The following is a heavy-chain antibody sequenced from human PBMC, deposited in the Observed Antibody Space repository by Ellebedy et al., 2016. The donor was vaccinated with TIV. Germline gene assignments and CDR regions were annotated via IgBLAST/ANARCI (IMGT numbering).Heavy chain of an antibody. CDR2: IYHSGST. V-gene: IGHV4-30-2*01. CDR3: ARGYRGRYCSSTSCYTGVDY. CDR1: GGSISSGGYS. D-gene: IGHD2-2*02. Sequence: SETLSLXCAVSGGSISSGGYSWSWIRQPPGKGLEWIGYIYHSGSTYYNPSLKSRVTISVDRSKNQFSLKLSSVTAADTAVYYCARGYRGRYCSSTSCYTGVDYWGQGTLVTVSS. J-gene: IGHJ4*02.